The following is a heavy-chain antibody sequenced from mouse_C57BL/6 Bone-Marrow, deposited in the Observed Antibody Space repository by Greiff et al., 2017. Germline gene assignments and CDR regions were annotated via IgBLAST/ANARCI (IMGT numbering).Heavy chain of an antibody. Sequence: QVQLKQPGAELVKPGASVKLSCKASGYTFTSYWMHWVKQRPGQGLEWIGMIHPNSGSTNYNEKFKSKATLTVDKSSSTAYMQLSSLTSEDSAVYYCARSDYNGSSYGYWGQGTTRTVSS. CDR2: IHPNSGST. CDR3: ARSDYNGSSYGY. CDR1: GYTFTSYW. V-gene: IGHV1-64*01. D-gene: IGHD1-1*01. J-gene: IGHJ2*01.